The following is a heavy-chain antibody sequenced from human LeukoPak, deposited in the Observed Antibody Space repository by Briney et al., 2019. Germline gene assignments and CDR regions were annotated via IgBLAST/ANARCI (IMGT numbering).Heavy chain of an antibody. D-gene: IGHD3-22*01. CDR3: AKDNLLIPITMLVDCWFDP. J-gene: IGHJ5*02. Sequence: PGGSLRLSCAASGFTFSSYAMSWVRQAPGKGLEWVSAISNDGGTTYYIDSVKGRFTISRDSSQNTLYLQMNSLRAEDTAVYYWAKDNLLIPITMLVDCWFDPCGKGTLVTVSS. V-gene: IGHV3-23*01. CDR2: ISNDGGTT. CDR1: GFTFSSYA.